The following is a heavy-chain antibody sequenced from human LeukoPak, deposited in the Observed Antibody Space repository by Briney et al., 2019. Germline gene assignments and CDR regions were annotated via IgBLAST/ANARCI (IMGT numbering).Heavy chain of an antibody. CDR1: GGSISTSNYY. J-gene: IGHJ4*02. CDR2: IYYSGST. D-gene: IGHD3-22*01. Sequence: SETLSLTCTVSGGSISTSNYYWGWIRQPPGKGLEWIGNIYYSGSTYYNLSLKSRVTISVDTSKNQFSLKLSSVTAADTAVYYCARDQYYYDSSGYYFFDYWGQGTLVTVSS. CDR3: ARDQYYYDSSGYYFFDY. V-gene: IGHV4-39*07.